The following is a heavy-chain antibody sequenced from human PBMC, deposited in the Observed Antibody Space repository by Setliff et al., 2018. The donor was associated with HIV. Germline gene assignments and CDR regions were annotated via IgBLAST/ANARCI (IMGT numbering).Heavy chain of an antibody. CDR1: GYTFTSYA. CDR2: IHTNTGDP. J-gene: IGHJ6*02. D-gene: IGHD1-26*01. Sequence: GASVKVSCKASGYTFTSYAVNWVRQAPGQGLEWVGWIHTNTGDPTYAKGFTGRFVFSFDTSVSTAYLQISSLKAGDTAVYYCAARGEQLYYYGMDVWGQGTTVTVSS. V-gene: IGHV7-4-1*02. CDR3: AARGEQLYYYGMDV.